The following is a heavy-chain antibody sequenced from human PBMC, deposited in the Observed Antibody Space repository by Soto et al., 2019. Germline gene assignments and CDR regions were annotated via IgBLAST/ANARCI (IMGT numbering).Heavy chain of an antibody. D-gene: IGHD3-22*01. J-gene: IGHJ4*02. Sequence: QVQLVQSGAEVKKPGASVKVSCKASGYTFTSFAIRWVPQAPGQRPEWMGWINPDNGHTRNSQKFQGRVTITRDTSASAAYMELSSLRSDDTAVYYCATDPHYYDTTGYCLDNWGQGTLVTVSS. CDR3: ATDPHYYDTTGYCLDN. CDR2: INPDNGHT. V-gene: IGHV1-3*01. CDR1: GYTFTSFA.